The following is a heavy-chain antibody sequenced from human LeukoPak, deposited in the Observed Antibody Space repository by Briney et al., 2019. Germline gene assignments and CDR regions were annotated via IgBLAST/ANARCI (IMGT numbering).Heavy chain of an antibody. V-gene: IGHV3-30*02. CDR3: ARVTERDSYGPGY. CDR1: GFTFSSYG. J-gene: IGHJ4*02. Sequence: GGSLRLSCAASGFTFSSYGMHWVRQAPGKGLEWVAFIRYDGSNKYYADSVKGRFTISRDNSKNTLYLQMNSLRAEDTAVYYCARVTERDSYGPGYWGQGTLVTVSS. CDR2: IRYDGSNK. D-gene: IGHD5-18*01.